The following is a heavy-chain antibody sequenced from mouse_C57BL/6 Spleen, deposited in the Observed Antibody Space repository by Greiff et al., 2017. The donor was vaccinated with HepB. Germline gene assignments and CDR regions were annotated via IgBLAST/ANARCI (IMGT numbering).Heavy chain of an antibody. CDR2: IDPSDSYT. V-gene: IGHV1-69*01. D-gene: IGHD1-1*01. CDR3: ARWGYGSPLDY. Sequence: QVQLQQPGAELVMPGASVKLSCKASGYTFTSYWMHWVKQRPGQGLEWIGEIDPSDSYTNYNQKFKGKSTLTVDKSSSTAYMQLSSLTSGDSAVYYCARWGYGSPLDYWGQGTTLTVSS. J-gene: IGHJ2*01. CDR1: GYTFTSYW.